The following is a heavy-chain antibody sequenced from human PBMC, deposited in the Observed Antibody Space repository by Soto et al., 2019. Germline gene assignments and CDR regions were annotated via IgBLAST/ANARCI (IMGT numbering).Heavy chain of an antibody. CDR3: AQRATGLAWYL. CDR2: VSGSGDTT. D-gene: IGHD1-20*01. CDR1: GFTFSNYA. J-gene: IGHJ3*01. Sequence: PGGSLRLSCAASGFTFSNYAMNWVRQAPGKGLEWVSGVSGSGDTTYYADSVKGRFTISRDNSKDTLYLQVNSLRAEDTALDYCAQRATGLAWYLWGQGTMVTVSS. V-gene: IGHV3-23*01.